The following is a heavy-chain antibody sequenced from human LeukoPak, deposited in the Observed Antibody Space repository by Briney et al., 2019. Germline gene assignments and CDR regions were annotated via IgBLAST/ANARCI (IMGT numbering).Heavy chain of an antibody. CDR2: ICAGGGST. Sequence: PGGSLRLSCAASGFTFSSYAMSWVRQAPGKGLEWVARICAGGGSTYYADFVKGRFTISRDNSKNMLYLQLNSLRAEGTAVYYCAKGDPPTYYDILTGQDYWGQGTLVTVSS. CDR3: AKGDPPTYYDILTGQDY. CDR1: GFTFSSYA. J-gene: IGHJ4*02. D-gene: IGHD3-9*01. V-gene: IGHV3-23*01.